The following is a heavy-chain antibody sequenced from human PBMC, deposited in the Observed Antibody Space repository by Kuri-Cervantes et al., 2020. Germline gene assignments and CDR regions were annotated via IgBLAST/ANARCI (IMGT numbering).Heavy chain of an antibody. CDR2: ISSDGSST. Sequence: GESLKISCAASGFSFRNYAMHWVRQAPGKGLEYVSAISSDGSSTSYADSVKGRFTISRDNFKNTLYLQMGSLRAEDMAVYYCARDAQVWGKGTTVTVSS. CDR1: GFSFRNYA. CDR3: ARDAQV. V-gene: IGHV3-64*02. J-gene: IGHJ6*04.